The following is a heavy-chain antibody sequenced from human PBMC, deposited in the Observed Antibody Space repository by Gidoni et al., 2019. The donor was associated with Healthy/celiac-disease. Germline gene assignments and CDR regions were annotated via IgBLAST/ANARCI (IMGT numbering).Heavy chain of an antibody. D-gene: IGHD2-15*01. J-gene: IGHJ6*02. CDR3: ARGYCSGGSCSVWAYYYYYGMDV. Sequence: QVQLQQWGAGLLKPSETLSLTCAVYGGSFSGYYWSWIRQPPGKGLEWIGEINHSGSTNYNPSLKSRVTISVDTSKNQFSLKLSSVTAADTAVYYCARGYCSGGSCSVWAYYYYYGMDVWGQGTTVTVSS. CDR1: GGSFSGYY. CDR2: INHSGST. V-gene: IGHV4-34*01.